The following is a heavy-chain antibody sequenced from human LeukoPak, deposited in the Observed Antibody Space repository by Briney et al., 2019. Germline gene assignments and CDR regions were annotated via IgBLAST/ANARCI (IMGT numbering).Heavy chain of an antibody. J-gene: IGHJ4*02. Sequence: PSETLSLTCTVSGGSISSSSYYWGWIRQPPGKRLEWIGSIYYSGSTYYNPSLKSRVTISVDTSKNQFSLKLSSVTAADTAVYYCARDITMVRGVKGGYWGQGTLVTVSS. V-gene: IGHV4-39*02. CDR3: ARDITMVRGVKGGY. D-gene: IGHD3-10*01. CDR1: GGSISSSSYY. CDR2: IYYSGST.